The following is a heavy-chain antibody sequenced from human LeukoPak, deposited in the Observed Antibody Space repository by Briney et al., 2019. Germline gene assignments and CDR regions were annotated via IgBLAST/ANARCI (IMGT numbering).Heavy chain of an antibody. D-gene: IGHD6-13*01. J-gene: IGHJ5*02. CDR1: GYCFTSYW. CDR3: ARRSEGSSSWYRYNWFDP. CDR2: IYPGDSDT. V-gene: IGHV5-51*01. Sequence: GESLMFSGKGSGYCFTSYWIGWVRQMPGKGLEWMGIIYPGDSDTRYSPSFQGQVTISADKSISTAYLQWSSLKASDTAMYYCARRSEGSSSWYRYNWFDPWGQGTLVTVSS.